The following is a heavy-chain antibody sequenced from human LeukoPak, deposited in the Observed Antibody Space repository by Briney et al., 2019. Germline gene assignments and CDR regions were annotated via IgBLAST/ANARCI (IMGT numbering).Heavy chain of an antibody. Sequence: GGSLRLSCAASGFTFSSSAMHWVCQAPGKGLEYVSAISSNGGSTYYANSVKGRFTISRDNSKNTVYLQMNSLRAEDTAVYYCAKDRSAYNWNDADYYYGMDVWGQGTTVTVSS. CDR3: AKDRSAYNWNDADYYYGMDV. CDR1: GFTFSSSA. D-gene: IGHD1-20*01. J-gene: IGHJ6*02. CDR2: ISSNGGST. V-gene: IGHV3-64*01.